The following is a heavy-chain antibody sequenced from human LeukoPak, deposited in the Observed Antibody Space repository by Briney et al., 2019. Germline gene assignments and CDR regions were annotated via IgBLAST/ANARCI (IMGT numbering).Heavy chain of an antibody. J-gene: IGHJ4*02. CDR2: VYYSGST. CDR1: GGSISSSSYY. CDR3: ARLTSGTHPNFDY. D-gene: IGHD3-10*01. Sequence: SETLSLTCTVSGGSISSSSYYWGWIRQPPGRGLECVGSVYYSGSTYYNPSLKSRLTISVDTSKNQFSLKLSSVTAADTAVYYCARLTSGTHPNFDYWGQGTLVTVSS. V-gene: IGHV4-39*01.